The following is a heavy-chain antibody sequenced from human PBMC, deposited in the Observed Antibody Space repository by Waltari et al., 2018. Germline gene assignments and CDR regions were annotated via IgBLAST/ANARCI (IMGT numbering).Heavy chain of an antibody. V-gene: IGHV4-39*02. D-gene: IGHD2-15*01. CDR3: ARRGDWLPLDAFDI. CDR2: IYPSGDT. J-gene: IGHJ3*02. Sequence: QLQLQESGPGLVKSSETLSLTCAASGGSISRSAYYWVWLRQPPGKELEWIGSIYPSGDTYYHASLESRVRVSVDRSSNHFSMTLSSVTAADTAVYYCARRGDWLPLDAFDIWGQGTVVTVSS. CDR1: GGSISRSAYY.